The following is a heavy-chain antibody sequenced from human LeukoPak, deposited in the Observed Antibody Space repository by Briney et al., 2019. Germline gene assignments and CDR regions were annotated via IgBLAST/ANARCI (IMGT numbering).Heavy chain of an antibody. CDR3: ARIDYDVLAFDI. Sequence: ASVQVSCKASGYTFSNNAMNWVRQAPGQGLEWMGWISTSTGTPTYAQGFTGRFVFSLDTSVSTAYLQISSLKAEDTAVYYCARIDYDVLAFDIWGQGTMVTVSS. J-gene: IGHJ3*02. V-gene: IGHV7-4-1*02. CDR1: GYTFSNNA. CDR2: ISTSTGTP. D-gene: IGHD4/OR15-4a*01.